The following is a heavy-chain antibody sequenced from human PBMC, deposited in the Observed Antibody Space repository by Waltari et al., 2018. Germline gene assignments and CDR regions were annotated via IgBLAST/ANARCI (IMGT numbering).Heavy chain of an antibody. CDR1: GLINRGYG. Sequence: EVQLVESGGGVVQRGGYLRLSCAASGLINRGYGLHWVRQAPGKGPVWVSRINSDESSTSYADSVRGRFTISRDNAKNTLYLQMDSLRVEDTAVYYCVRYSSGSFDWGQGTLVTVSS. CDR2: INSDESST. J-gene: IGHJ4*02. V-gene: IGHV3-74*01. CDR3: VRYSSGSFD. D-gene: IGHD6-19*01.